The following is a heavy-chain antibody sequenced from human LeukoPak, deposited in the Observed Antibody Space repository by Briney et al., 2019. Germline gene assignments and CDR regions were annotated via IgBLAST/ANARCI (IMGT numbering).Heavy chain of an antibody. J-gene: IGHJ4*02. Sequence: GGSLRLSCAASGFTFSSYGMNWVRQPPGKGLAWVSGISGSGGTTYYADSVKGRFTISRDNSKNSLSLQVSSLRAEDTAVYYCAKTNGYYSDWGQGTLVTVSS. CDR1: GFTFSSYG. CDR2: ISGSGGTT. CDR3: AKTNGYYSD. D-gene: IGHD3-22*01. V-gene: IGHV3-23*01.